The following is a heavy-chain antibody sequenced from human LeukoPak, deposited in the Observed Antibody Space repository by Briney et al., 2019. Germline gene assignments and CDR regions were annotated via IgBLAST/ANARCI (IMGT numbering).Heavy chain of an antibody. D-gene: IGHD5-18*01. J-gene: IGHJ4*02. CDR3: ARVSSGYSYGYFFDY. CDR2: IYTSGST. Sequence: PSETLSLTCTVSGGSISSYYWSWIRQPAGKGLEWIGRIYTSGSTNYNPSLKSRVTMSVDTSKNQFSLKLSPVTAADTAVYYCARVSSGYSYGYFFDYWGQGTLVTVSS. CDR1: GGSISSYY. V-gene: IGHV4-4*07.